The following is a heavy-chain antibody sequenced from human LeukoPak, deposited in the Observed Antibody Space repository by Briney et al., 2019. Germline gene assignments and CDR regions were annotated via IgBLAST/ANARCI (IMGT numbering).Heavy chain of an antibody. D-gene: IGHD1-26*01. CDR2: IYYSGST. Sequence: PSETLSLTCTVSGGSISSSSYYWGWIRQPPGKGLEWIGSIYYSGSTYYNPSLKSRVTISVDTSKNQFSLKLSSVTAADTAVYYCARWELLTVGCFDYWGQGTLVTVSS. J-gene: IGHJ4*02. V-gene: IGHV4-39*07. CDR1: GGSISSSSYY. CDR3: ARWELLTVGCFDY.